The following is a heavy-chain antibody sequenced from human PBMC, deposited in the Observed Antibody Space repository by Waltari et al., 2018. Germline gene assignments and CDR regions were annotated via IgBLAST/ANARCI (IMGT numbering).Heavy chain of an antibody. CDR2: ITGRGGST. CDR3: AKGFGIAVAGAFDY. Sequence: VQLVESGGGLVQPGGSLRLSCAASGCTFSSYAMCWVRQAPGKGLVWVSAITGRGGSTYYADSVKGRFTISRDNSKNTLYLQMNSRRAEDTAVYYCAKGFGIAVAGAFDYWGQGTLVTVSS. CDR1: GCTFSSYA. D-gene: IGHD6-19*01. V-gene: IGHV3-23*04. J-gene: IGHJ4*02.